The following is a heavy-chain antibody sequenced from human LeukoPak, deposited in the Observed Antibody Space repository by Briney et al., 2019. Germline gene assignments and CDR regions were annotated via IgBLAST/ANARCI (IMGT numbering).Heavy chain of an antibody. Sequence: GGSLRLSCAASGFTFSNYGMSWVRQSPGKGLEWVSAISNSGATTYFAESVRGRFTISRDNSKNSLYLQMNSLRVEDTAVYYCAKDRDTSTSKGFDHWGQGPLVTVS. D-gene: IGHD5/OR15-5a*01. V-gene: IGHV3-23*01. CDR3: AKDRDTSTSKGFDH. J-gene: IGHJ4*02. CDR2: ISNSGATT. CDR1: GFTFSNYG.